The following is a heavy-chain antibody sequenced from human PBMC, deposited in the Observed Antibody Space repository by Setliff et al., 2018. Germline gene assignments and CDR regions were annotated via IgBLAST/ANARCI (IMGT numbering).Heavy chain of an antibody. CDR2: INHTGST. D-gene: IGHD2-2*01. V-gene: IGHV4-34*01. CDR3: ARGYCSSPSCFFAGWFDP. J-gene: IGHJ5*02. CDR1: GGSFSGYY. Sequence: SETLSLTCAVYGGSFSGYYWSWIRQPPGKGLEWIGEINHTGSTNYSPSLKSRVAISVGTSKNQFSLKLTSVTAADTAVYYCARGYCSSPSCFFAGWFDPWGQGTLVTVSS.